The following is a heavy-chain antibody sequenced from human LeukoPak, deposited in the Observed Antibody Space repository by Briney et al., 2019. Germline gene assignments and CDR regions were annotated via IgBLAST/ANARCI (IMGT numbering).Heavy chain of an antibody. D-gene: IGHD3-22*01. CDR3: ARRYYYDSSGYLDY. J-gene: IGHJ4*02. Sequence: GASLKISCEGSGYIFTSYWIGWVRQLPGKGLEWMGIIYPGDSDTRYSPSFQGQVTISADKSISTAYLQWSSLKASDTAMYYCARRYYYDSSGYLDYWGQGTLVTVSS. CDR2: IYPGDSDT. CDR1: GYIFTSYW. V-gene: IGHV5-51*01.